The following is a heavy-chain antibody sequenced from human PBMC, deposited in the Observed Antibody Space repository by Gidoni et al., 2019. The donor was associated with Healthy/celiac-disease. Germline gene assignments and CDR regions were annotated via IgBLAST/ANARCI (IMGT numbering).Heavy chain of an antibody. J-gene: IGHJ6*02. CDR1: GGSFSGYY. CDR3: ARTYGMDV. V-gene: IGHV4-34*01. CDR2: INHSGST. Sequence: QVQLQQWGAGLLTPSETLSLTCAVYGGSFSGYYWSWIRQPPGKGLEWSGEINHSGSTNYNPSLKSRVTISVDTSKNQFSLKLSSVTAADTAVYYCARTYGMDVWGQGTTVTVSS.